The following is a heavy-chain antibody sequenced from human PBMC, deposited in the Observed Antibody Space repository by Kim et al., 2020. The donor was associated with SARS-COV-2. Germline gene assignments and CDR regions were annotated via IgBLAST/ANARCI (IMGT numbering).Heavy chain of an antibody. CDR3: AKDGDYYYGMDV. Sequence: YEPDSVTGRFTISRDNSKNTLYLQMNSLRADDRAGYDCAKDGDYYYGMDVWGQGTTVTVSS. V-gene: IGHV3-23*01. D-gene: IGHD3-16*01. J-gene: IGHJ6*02.